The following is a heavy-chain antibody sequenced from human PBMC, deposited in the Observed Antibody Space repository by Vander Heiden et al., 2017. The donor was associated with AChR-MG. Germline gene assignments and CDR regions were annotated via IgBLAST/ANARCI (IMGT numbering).Heavy chain of an antibody. D-gene: IGHD5-12*01. V-gene: IGHV3-9*01. Sequence: EVQLVESGGGLVQPGRSLRLSCAASGFTFDDYAMHWVRQAPGKGLEWVSGISWNSGSIGYADSVKGRFTISRDNAKNSLYLQMNSLRAEDTALYYCAKDNRRWLQLFGFDYWGQGTLVTVSS. CDR2: ISWNSGSI. CDR3: AKDNRRWLQLFGFDY. J-gene: IGHJ4*02. CDR1: GFTFDDYA.